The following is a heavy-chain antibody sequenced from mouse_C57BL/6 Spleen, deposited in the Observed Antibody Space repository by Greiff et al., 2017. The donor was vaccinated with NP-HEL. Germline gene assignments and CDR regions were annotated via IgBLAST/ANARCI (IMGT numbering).Heavy chain of an antibody. CDR1: GYTFTDYY. D-gene: IGHD2-4*01. V-gene: IGHV1-26*01. J-gene: IGHJ1*03. CDR2: INPNNGGT. CDR3: ARWGTMITPYWYFDV. Sequence: EVQLQQSGPELVKPGASVKISCKASGYTFTDYYMNWVKQSHGKSLEWIGDINPNNGGTSYNQKFKGKATLTVDKSSSTAYMELRSLTSEDSAVYYCARWGTMITPYWYFDVWGTGTTVTVSS.